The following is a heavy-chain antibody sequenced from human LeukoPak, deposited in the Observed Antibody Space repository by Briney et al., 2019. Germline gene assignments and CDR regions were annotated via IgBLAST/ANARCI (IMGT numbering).Heavy chain of an antibody. CDR1: GFSFSDHW. J-gene: IGHJ4*02. CDR3: AKWRWRQSEYED. D-gene: IGHD5-24*01. CDR2: IKHDGSGK. Sequence: GGSLRLSCEASGFSFSDHWMGWVRQAPGKGLECVANIKHDGSGKEYVDSAKGRLTISRDNAKNSVYLEMSSLRAEDTAVYYCAKWRWRQSEYEDWGQGTLVTVSS. V-gene: IGHV3-7*01.